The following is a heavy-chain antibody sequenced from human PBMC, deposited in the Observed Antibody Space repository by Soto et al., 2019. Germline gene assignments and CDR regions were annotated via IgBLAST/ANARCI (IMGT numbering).Heavy chain of an antibody. J-gene: IGHJ4*02. CDR3: ARLFDTSGWYDY. V-gene: IGHV5-51*01. D-gene: IGHD6-19*01. CDR1: AYSFPSYW. Sequence: ESLSISDKGSAYSFPSYWIGLVGQMTGKGLERMGIIYPGDSDTRYSPSFQGQVTISADKSITTTYLQWSSLKASDTAIYYCARLFDTSGWYDYWGQGTRVTVSS. CDR2: IYPGDSDT.